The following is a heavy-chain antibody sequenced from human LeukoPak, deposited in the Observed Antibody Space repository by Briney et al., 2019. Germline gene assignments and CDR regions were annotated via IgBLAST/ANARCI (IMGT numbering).Heavy chain of an antibody. CDR2: ISGSGGST. Sequence: TGGSLRLSCAASGFTFSSYGMHWVRQAPGKGLEWVSAISGSGGSTYYADSVKGRFTISRDNSKNTLYLLMNSLRAEDTAVYYCAKDRSVVPAALFDYWGQGTLVTVSS. V-gene: IGHV3-23*01. CDR3: AKDRSVVPAALFDY. J-gene: IGHJ4*02. D-gene: IGHD2-2*01. CDR1: GFTFSSYG.